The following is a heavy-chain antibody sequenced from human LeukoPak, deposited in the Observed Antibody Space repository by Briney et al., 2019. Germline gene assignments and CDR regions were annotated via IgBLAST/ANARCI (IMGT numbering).Heavy chain of an antibody. CDR3: ARGPRVRTYYYDSSGYGAFDI. D-gene: IGHD3-22*01. CDR1: GFTVSSNY. Sequence: PGGSLRLSCAASGFTVSSNYMSWVRQAPGKGLEWVSVIYSGGSTYYADSVKGRFTISRDNSKNTLYLQMNSLRAEDTAVYYCARGPRVRTYYYDSSGYGAFDIWGQGTMVTVFS. J-gene: IGHJ3*02. CDR2: IYSGGST. V-gene: IGHV3-53*01.